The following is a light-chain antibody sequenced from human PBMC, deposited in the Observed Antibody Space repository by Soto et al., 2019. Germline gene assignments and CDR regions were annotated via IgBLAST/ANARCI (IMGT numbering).Light chain of an antibody. CDR3: QKYDNLRRVT. CDR2: DAS. J-gene: IGKJ2*01. V-gene: IGKV1-33*01. Sequence: DIQMTQSPSSLSASVGDRVTTTCQASQDITNYLNWYQQKPGKAPKLLIYDASNLETGVPSRFRGSGSGTDCTFTISSLQPEDIATYYCQKYDNLRRVTFGQGTKVEIK. CDR1: QDITNY.